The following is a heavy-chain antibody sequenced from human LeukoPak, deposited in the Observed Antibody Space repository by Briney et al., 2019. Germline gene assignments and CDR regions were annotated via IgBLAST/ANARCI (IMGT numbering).Heavy chain of an antibody. CDR1: GFTFISYA. CDR2: ISYDGSSK. V-gene: IGHV3-30-3*01. Sequence: LSGRSLRLSCAASGFTFISYAMHWVRQAPGKGLEWVALISYDGSSKYYADSVKGRFTLSRDNSKNTLYLQMNSLRAEDTAVYYCARDTRARGPSGSRGYYYYYYGMDVWGQGTTVTVSS. J-gene: IGHJ6*02. D-gene: IGHD5-12*01. CDR3: ARDTRARGPSGSRGYYYYYYGMDV.